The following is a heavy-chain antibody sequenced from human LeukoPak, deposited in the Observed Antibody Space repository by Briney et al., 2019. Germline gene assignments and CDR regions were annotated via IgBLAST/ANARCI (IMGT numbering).Heavy chain of an antibody. V-gene: IGHV4-59*11. CDR2: IYDTGAT. CDR1: GSMSNHF. D-gene: IGHD6-6*01. Sequence: SETLSLTCTVFGSMSNHFWSWIRQPPGKGLEWSGYIYDTGATDYNPSLKSRVTMSVDTSANQFSLKLSSVTTADTAVYYCATRPAGNTWAAIFDFWSQGTLVTVSS. J-gene: IGHJ5*01. CDR3: ATRPAGNTWAAIFDF.